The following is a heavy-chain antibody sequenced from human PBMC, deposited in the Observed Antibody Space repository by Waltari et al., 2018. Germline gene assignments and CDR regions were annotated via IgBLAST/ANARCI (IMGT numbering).Heavy chain of an antibody. J-gene: IGHJ4*02. CDR1: GFTFSSYS. CDR2: INSSSSYI. D-gene: IGHD1-1*01. CDR3: ARSTRAKAEFDY. V-gene: IGHV3-21*01. Sequence: EVQLVESGGGLVKPGGSLRLSCAASGFTFSSYSMNWVRQAPGKGLEWVSSINSSSSYIYYADSVKGRFTISRDNAKNSLYLQRNSLRAEDTAVYYCARSTRAKAEFDYWGQGTLVTVSS.